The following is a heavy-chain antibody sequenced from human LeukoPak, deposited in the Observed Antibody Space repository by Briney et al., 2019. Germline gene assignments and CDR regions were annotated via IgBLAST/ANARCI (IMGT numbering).Heavy chain of an antibody. Sequence: PGGSLRLSCAASGFTFSSYAMSWVRQAPGKGLEWVSAISGSGGSTYYADSVKGRFTISRDNSKNTLYLQMNSLRAEDTAVYYCAKDLSARDLGRQAYSGSYTCYFDYWGQGTLVTVSS. D-gene: IGHD1-26*01. V-gene: IGHV3-23*01. CDR1: GFTFSSYA. CDR2: ISGSGGST. CDR3: AKDLSARDLGRQAYSGSYTCYFDY. J-gene: IGHJ4*02.